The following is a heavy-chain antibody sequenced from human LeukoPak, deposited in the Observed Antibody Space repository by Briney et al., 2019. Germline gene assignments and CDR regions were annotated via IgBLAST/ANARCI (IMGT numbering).Heavy chain of an antibody. V-gene: IGHV4-34*01. Sequence: ASETLSLTCAVYGESFSGYYWSWIRQPPGRGLEWIGEINHSGSTNYNPSLKSRVTISVDTSKNQFSLKLSSVTAADTAVYYCARWYYDSSGYYPLDYWGQGTLVTVSS. D-gene: IGHD3-22*01. CDR1: GESFSGYY. CDR3: ARWYYDSSGYYPLDY. CDR2: INHSGST. J-gene: IGHJ4*02.